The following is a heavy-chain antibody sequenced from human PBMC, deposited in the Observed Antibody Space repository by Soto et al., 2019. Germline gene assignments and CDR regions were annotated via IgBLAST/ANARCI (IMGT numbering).Heavy chain of an antibody. CDR2: IYYGGT. CDR1: GGSISNYY. Sequence: QVQLQKSGPGLVKPSETLSLTCTVSGGSISNYYWSWIRQPPGKGLEWIGYIYYGGTNYNPSLKSRVTMSLDTSKNQLSLKVSSVTAADTAVYYCARLYSNTINWFDPWGQGTLVTVSS. CDR3: ARLYSNTINWFDP. D-gene: IGHD6-13*01. V-gene: IGHV4-59*01. J-gene: IGHJ5*02.